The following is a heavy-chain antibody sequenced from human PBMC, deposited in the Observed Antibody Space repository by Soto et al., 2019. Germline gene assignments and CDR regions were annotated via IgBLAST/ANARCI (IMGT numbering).Heavy chain of an antibody. CDR1: GGSVSSGSYY. Sequence: PSETLSLTCTVSGGSVSSGSYYWSWIRQPPGKGLEWIGYIYYSGSTNYNPSLKSRVTISVDTSKKQFSLKLSSVTAADTAVYYCARELNDHGGRNAFDIWGQGTMVTVSS. CDR2: IYYSGST. J-gene: IGHJ3*02. D-gene: IGHD2-15*01. V-gene: IGHV4-61*01. CDR3: ARELNDHGGRNAFDI.